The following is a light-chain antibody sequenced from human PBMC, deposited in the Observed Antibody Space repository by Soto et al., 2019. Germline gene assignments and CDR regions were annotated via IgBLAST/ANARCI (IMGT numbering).Light chain of an antibody. CDR2: WAS. Sequence: VMTQSPDSLAVSLGERATINCKSSQSLLYSPNNQNYLAWYQQKPGQPPKLLIYWASTRESGVPDRFSGSGSGTDFTLTISSLQAEDVAVYYCQQYFTTPMFTFGQGTNLEIK. CDR1: QSLLYSPNNQNY. CDR3: QQYFTTPMFT. J-gene: IGKJ2*01. V-gene: IGKV4-1*01.